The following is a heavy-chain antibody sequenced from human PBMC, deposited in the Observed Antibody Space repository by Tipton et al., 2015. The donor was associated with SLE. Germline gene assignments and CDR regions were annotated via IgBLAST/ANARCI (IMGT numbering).Heavy chain of an antibody. J-gene: IGHJ4*02. V-gene: IGHV4-34*01. CDR1: GGSFSGYY. D-gene: IGHD6-13*01. CDR2: INHSGST. Sequence: TLSLTCAVYGGSFSGYYWSWIRQPPGKGLEWIGEINHSGSTNYNPSLKSRVTISVDTSKNQFSLKLSSVTAADTAVYYCAGAAAGTNYWGQGTLVTVSS. CDR3: AGAAAGTNY.